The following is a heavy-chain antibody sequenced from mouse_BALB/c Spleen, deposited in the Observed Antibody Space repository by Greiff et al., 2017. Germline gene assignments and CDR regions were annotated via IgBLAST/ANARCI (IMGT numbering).Heavy chain of an antibody. Sequence: EVKVVESGPSLVKPSQTLSLTCSVTGDSITSGYWNWIRKFPGNKLEYMGYISYSGSTYYNPSLKSRISITRDTSKNQYYLQLNSVTTEDTATYYCARFLYYGSSYWYFDVWGAGTTVTVSS. CDR2: ISYSGST. D-gene: IGHD1-1*01. V-gene: IGHV3-8*02. J-gene: IGHJ1*01. CDR3: ARFLYYGSSYWYFDV. CDR1: GDSITSGY.